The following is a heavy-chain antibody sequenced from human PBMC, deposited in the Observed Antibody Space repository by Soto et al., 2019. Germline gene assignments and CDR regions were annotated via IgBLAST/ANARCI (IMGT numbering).Heavy chain of an antibody. CDR1: GGSISSGGYY. D-gene: IGHD3-10*01. CDR3: ARDAINYYGSGKGIDY. J-gene: IGHJ4*02. V-gene: IGHV4-31*03. Sequence: QVQLQESGPGLVKPSQTLSLTCTVSGGSISSGGYYWSWIRQHPGKGLEWIGYIYYSGSTYYNPSPKSRVTISVDTSKNQFSLKLSSVTAADTAVYYCARDAINYYGSGKGIDYWGQGTLVTVSS. CDR2: IYYSGST.